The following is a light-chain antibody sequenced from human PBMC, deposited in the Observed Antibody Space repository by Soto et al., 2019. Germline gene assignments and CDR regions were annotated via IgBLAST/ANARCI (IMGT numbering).Light chain of an antibody. CDR2: EVT. CDR3: SSYTTSSTRV. CDR1: SSDVGIYNY. V-gene: IGLV2-14*01. J-gene: IGLJ1*01. Sequence: QSALAQPASVSGSPGQSIAISCTGSSSDVGIYNYVSWYQQHPGKVPKLIIYEVTNRPSGVSNHFSGSKSGSTASLTISGLQAEDEADYYCSSYTTSSTRVFGTGTKVTVL.